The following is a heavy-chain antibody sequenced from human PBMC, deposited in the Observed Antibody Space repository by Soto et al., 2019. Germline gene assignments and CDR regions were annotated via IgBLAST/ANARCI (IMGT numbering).Heavy chain of an antibody. J-gene: IGHJ4*02. D-gene: IGHD3-22*01. CDR3: ARSGPGGYIEY. V-gene: IGHV6-1*01. CDR2: TYYRSKWYN. CDR1: RDSVSIYSAA. Sequence: SQTHSLTCGICRDSVSIYSAAWNWSRQSPWRGLEWLGRTYYRSKWYNHYAVSVKSRITVNPDISKNQFSLQLNSVTPVGTAVYYCARSGPGGYIEYWGQGTRVTVSS.